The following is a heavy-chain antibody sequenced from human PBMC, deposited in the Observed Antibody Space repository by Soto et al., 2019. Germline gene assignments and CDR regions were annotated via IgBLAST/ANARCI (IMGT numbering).Heavy chain of an antibody. V-gene: IGHV3-23*01. CDR1: GFTFSSYA. CDR3: AKESYYYESSGYQYYFDY. D-gene: IGHD3-22*01. CDR2: ISGNGGST. J-gene: IGHJ4*02. Sequence: PGGCLRLSCAASGFTFSSYAMSWVRQAPGKGLEWVSGISGNGGSTYYADSVKGRFTISRDKSKNTMYLHMNSLRVEDTAVYYCAKESYYYESSGYQYYFDYWGQGTLVTVSS.